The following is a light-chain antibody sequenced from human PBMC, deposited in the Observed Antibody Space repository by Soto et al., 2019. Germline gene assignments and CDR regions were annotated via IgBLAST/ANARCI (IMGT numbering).Light chain of an antibody. J-gene: IGLJ1*01. CDR2: GNS. CDR3: QSNDSSLSGYV. CDR1: TSNIGAGYD. V-gene: IGLV1-40*01. Sequence: QSVLTQPPSVSGAPGQRVTISCTGGTSNIGAGYDVHWYQQLPGTAPKLLIYGNSNRPSGVPDRFSGSKSGTSASLAITGLQAEDEGDSYCQSNDSSLSGYVFGTGTKVTVL.